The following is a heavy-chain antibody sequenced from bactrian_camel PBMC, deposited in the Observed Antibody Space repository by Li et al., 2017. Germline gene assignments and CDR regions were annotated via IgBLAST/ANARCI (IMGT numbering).Heavy chain of an antibody. CDR2: ITAPGVKT. V-gene: IGHV3S54*01. D-gene: IGHD4*01. J-gene: IGHJ4*01. CDR3: AAALPGRCSRLMDHDFTY. CDR1: GSIRRPVC. Sequence: QLVESGGGSVQAGGSLRVSCAASGSIRRPVCLAWFRQAPGQQREGVASITAPGVKTYYADSVKGRFTISQDNAKDNLYLQMNDLKPEDTAMYYCAAALPGRCSRLMDHDFTYWGRGTQVTVS.